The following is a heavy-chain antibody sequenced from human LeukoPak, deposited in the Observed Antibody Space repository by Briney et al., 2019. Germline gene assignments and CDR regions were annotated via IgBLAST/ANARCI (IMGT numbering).Heavy chain of an antibody. Sequence: EASVKVSCKASGYTFSNYDISWVRQAPGLGLEWMGWTSYNGNTNYAQKFQDRVTMTTDTSTTTAYMELRSLESDDTAVYYCARHSGSGWQALGYWGQGTLVTVSS. V-gene: IGHV1-18*04. J-gene: IGHJ4*02. CDR2: TSYNGNT. CDR1: GYTFSNYD. D-gene: IGHD6-19*01. CDR3: ARHSGSGWQALGY.